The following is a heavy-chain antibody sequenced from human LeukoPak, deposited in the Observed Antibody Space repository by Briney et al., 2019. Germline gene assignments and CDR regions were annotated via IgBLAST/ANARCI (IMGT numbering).Heavy chain of an antibody. CDR2: IYRDGSRT. V-gene: IGHV3-74*01. J-gene: IGHJ4*02. CDR3: AKFSGSGSKKGPDFDY. Sequence: GGSLRLSCAVSGFTLSRFWMLCVRHAPGKGLVWVSRIYRDGSRTNSAASVKGRFTISRDNAKNTLYLQMNRLRAEDTAVYYWAKFSGSGSKKGPDFDYGGQGTRVTVTA. D-gene: IGHD3-10*01. CDR1: GFTLSRFW.